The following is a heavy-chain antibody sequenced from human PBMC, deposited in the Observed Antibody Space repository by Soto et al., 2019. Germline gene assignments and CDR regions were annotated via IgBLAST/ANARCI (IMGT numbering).Heavy chain of an antibody. J-gene: IGHJ4*02. D-gene: IGHD1-26*01. CDR3: ARFPQTAIVGAAYFDY. V-gene: IGHV1-69*02. Sequence: QVQLVQSGAEVKKPGSSVKVSCKASGGTFSSYIISWVRQAPGQGLEWMGRVIPILGIANYAQKCQGRVTLTADNSTSTAYMELSSLRSEDTAVYYCARFPQTAIVGAAYFDYWGQGTLVTVSS. CDR2: VIPILGIA. CDR1: GGTFSSYI.